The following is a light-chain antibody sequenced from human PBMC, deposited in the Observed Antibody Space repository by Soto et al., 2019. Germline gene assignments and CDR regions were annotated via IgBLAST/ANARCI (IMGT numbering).Light chain of an antibody. CDR2: AAS. CDR1: QGISNY. J-gene: IGKJ1*01. Sequence: DIQMTQSPSSLSAPVGDRVTITCRASQGISNYLAWYQQRPGKVPKLLISAASTLQSGVPSRFSGSGSGTAFTLTISSLQPEDVGTYYCQKYNSAPLTFGQGTRVEIK. CDR3: QKYNSAPLT. V-gene: IGKV1-27*01.